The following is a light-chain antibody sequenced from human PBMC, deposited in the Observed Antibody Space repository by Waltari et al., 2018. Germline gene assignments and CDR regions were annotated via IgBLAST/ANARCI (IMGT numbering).Light chain of an antibody. CDR2: KTS. V-gene: IGKV1-5*03. Sequence: DIQMTQSPSTLSASVGDRVSITCRASQIISTWLAWYQQKPGKAPKLLIYKTSGLESGVPSRFSGSGSWTEFTLTISSLQPDEFATYYCQQYNDYPLTFGGGTKVEIK. CDR3: QQYNDYPLT. J-gene: IGKJ4*01. CDR1: QIISTW.